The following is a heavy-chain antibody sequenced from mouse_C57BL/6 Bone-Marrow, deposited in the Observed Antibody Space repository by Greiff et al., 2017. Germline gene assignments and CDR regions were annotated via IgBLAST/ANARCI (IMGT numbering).Heavy chain of an antibody. J-gene: IGHJ1*03. CDR2: IDPNSGGT. Sequence: QVQLQQPGAELVKPGASVKLSCKASGYTFTSYWMHWVKQRPGRGLEWIGRIDPNSGGTKYNEKFKSKATLTVDKPSSTAYMQLSSLTSEDSAVYYCASEGGLFHTVRGLRYFDVWGTGTTVTVSS. D-gene: IGHD1-1*01. CDR1: GYTFTSYW. CDR3: ASEGGLFHTVRGLRYFDV. V-gene: IGHV1-72*01.